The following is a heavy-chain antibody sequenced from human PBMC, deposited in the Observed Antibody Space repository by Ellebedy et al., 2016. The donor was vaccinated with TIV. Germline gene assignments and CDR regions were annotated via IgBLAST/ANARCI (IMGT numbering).Heavy chain of an antibody. D-gene: IGHD3-3*01. CDR1: GYTFTSYY. J-gene: IGHJ4*02. Sequence: ASVKVSCXASGYTFTSYYMHWVRQAPGQGLEWMGIINPSGGSTSYAQKFQGRVTMTRDTSTSTVYMELSSLRSEDTAVYYCARVMGSGYLFDYWGQGTLVTVSS. CDR3: ARVMGSGYLFDY. CDR2: INPSGGST. V-gene: IGHV1-46*01.